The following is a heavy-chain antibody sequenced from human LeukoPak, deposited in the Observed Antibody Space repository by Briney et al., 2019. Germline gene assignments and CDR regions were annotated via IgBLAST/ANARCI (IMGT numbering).Heavy chain of an antibody. CDR2: IIPILGAA. J-gene: IGHJ3*02. D-gene: IGHD6-13*01. CDR3: ARDVVPGYSSSWYDGHDAFDI. Sequence: SVKVSCKASGGTFSSYAISWVRQAPGQGLEWMGGIIPILGAANYAQKFQGRVTITSDESTSTAYMELSSLRSEDTAVYYCARDVVPGYSSSWYDGHDAFDIWGQGTMVTVSS. CDR1: GGTFSSYA. V-gene: IGHV1-69*01.